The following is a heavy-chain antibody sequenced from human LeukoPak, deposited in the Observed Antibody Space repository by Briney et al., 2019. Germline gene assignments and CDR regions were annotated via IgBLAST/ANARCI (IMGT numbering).Heavy chain of an antibody. J-gene: IGHJ5*02. CDR1: GGSISSGSYY. CDR3: ARDLYSSGYNWFDP. CDR2: IYTSGST. D-gene: IGHD6-19*01. Sequence: SETLSLTCTVSGGSISSGSYYWSWIRQPAGKGLEWIGRIYTSGSTNYNPSLKSRVTISVDTSKNQFSLKLSSVTAADTAVYYCARDLYSSGYNWFDPWGQGTLVTVSS. V-gene: IGHV4-61*02.